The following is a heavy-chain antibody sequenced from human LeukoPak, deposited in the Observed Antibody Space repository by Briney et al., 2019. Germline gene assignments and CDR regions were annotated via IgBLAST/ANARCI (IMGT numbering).Heavy chain of an antibody. V-gene: IGHV4-61*02. CDR1: GGSINSGSYY. J-gene: IGHJ6*03. Sequence: SETLSLTCTVSGGSINSGSYYWTWIRQPGGKGLEWIVRIYTSGSTNYKPSLKSRFTISVDAAKNQFSLKLGSVTAADTAVYYCAREESDWSSLGYYYHYMDVWGKGTTVTISS. D-gene: IGHD3-9*01. CDR3: AREESDWSSLGYYYHYMDV. CDR2: IYTSGST.